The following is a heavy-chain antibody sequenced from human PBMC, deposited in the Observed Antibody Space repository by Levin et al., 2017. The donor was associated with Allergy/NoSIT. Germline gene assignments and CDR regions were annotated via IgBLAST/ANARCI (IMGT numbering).Heavy chain of an antibody. J-gene: IGHJ5*02. CDR3: TASLDDGGNAYWFDP. V-gene: IGHV4-59*01. Sequence: SETLSLTCTVSGGSISDYYWNWIRQSPGKGLEYIGYIYYTGSTNYNPSLKSRVTISIDTSKKQFSLKLRSVTAADTAVYYCTASLDDGGNAYWFDPWGQGALVTVSS. CDR1: GGSISDYY. D-gene: IGHD4-23*01. CDR2: IYYTGST.